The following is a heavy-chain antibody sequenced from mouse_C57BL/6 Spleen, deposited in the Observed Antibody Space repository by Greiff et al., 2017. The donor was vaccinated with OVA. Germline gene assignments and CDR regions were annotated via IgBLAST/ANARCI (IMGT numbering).Heavy chain of an antibody. CDR2: IWRGGST. J-gene: IGHJ3*01. CDR1: GFSLTSYG. D-gene: IGHD2-2*01. CDR3: AKNEGYGNDAWFAY. Sequence: QVQLKESGPGLVQPSQSLSITCTVSGFSLTSYGVHWVRQSPGKGLEWLGVIWRGGSTDYNAAFMSRLSITKDNYKCKVFFKMNSLQADVTAMYYCAKNEGYGNDAWFAYWGQGTLVTVSA. V-gene: IGHV2-5*01.